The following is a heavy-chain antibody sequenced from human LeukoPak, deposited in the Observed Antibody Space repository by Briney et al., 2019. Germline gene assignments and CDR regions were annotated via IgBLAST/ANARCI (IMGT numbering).Heavy chain of an antibody. CDR1: GGSISSYY. V-gene: IGHV4-59*01. CDR3: AKYGDGKNFDY. CDR2: IYYRGST. J-gene: IGHJ4*02. Sequence: SETLSLTCTVSGGSISSYYWSWIRQPPGKGLEWIGYIYYRGSTNYNPSLKSRVTMSVDTSKNQFSLKLSPVTAADTAVYYCAKYGDGKNFDYWGQGIPGTGS. D-gene: IGHD5-24*01.